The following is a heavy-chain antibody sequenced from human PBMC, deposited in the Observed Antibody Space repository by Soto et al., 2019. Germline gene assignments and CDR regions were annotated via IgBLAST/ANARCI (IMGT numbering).Heavy chain of an antibody. D-gene: IGHD6-19*01. CDR2: IKQDGSEK. Sequence: EVQLVESGGGLVQPGGSLRLSCAASGFTVSSYWMSWVRQAPGKGLEWVANIKQDGSEKYYVDSVKGRFNSSRDNAKNALYLQMSSLSAEDTAVYYGAKNTGWGYWGQGTLVTVSS. J-gene: IGHJ4*02. CDR3: AKNTGWGY. V-gene: IGHV3-7*03. CDR1: GFTVSSYW.